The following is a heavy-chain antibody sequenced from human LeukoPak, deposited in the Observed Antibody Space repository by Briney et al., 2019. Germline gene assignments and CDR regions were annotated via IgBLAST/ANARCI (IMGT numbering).Heavy chain of an antibody. D-gene: IGHD3-10*01. CDR2: FYYSGST. CDR3: ARQVESITYYYGSGSYYVYYFDY. V-gene: IGHV4-39*01. Sequence: SETLSLTCTVSGGFINSINYYWGWIRQPPGKGLEWIGSFYYSGSTNYNPSLKSRVTISVDTSKNQFSLKLSSVTAADTAVYYCARQVESITYYYGSGSYYVYYFDYWGQGTLVTVSS. J-gene: IGHJ4*02. CDR1: GGFINSINYY.